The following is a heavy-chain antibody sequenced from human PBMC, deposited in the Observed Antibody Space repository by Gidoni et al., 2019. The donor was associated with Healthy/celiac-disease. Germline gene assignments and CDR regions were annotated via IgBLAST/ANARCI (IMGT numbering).Heavy chain of an antibody. Sequence: EVQLVQSGAEVKKPGESLKISCKGSGYSFTSYWIGWVRQMPGKGLAWMGIIYPGDSDTRYSPSFQGQVTISADKSISTAYLQWSSLKASDTAMYYCARQAPTGAATPRGSSSWQRSPNPPGYWGQGTLVTVSS. CDR1: GYSFTSYW. CDR3: ARQAPTGAATPRGSSSWQRSPNPPGY. D-gene: IGHD6-13*01. J-gene: IGHJ4*02. V-gene: IGHV5-51*01. CDR2: IYPGDSDT.